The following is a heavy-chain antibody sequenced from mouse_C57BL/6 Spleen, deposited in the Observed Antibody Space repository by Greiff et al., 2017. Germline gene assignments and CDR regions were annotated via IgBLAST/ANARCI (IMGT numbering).Heavy chain of an antibody. CDR2: IDPEDGET. CDR3: ARSSTGTSGFDY. V-gene: IGHV14-2*01. CDR1: GFNIKDYY. D-gene: IGHD4-1*02. Sequence: VQLKQSGAELVKPGASVKLSCTASGFNIKDYYMHWVKQRTEQGLEWIGRIDPEDGETKYAPNFQGKATITADKSSNTAYRQLSSLTSEDTAVYYCARSSTGTSGFDYWGQGTTLTVSS. J-gene: IGHJ2*01.